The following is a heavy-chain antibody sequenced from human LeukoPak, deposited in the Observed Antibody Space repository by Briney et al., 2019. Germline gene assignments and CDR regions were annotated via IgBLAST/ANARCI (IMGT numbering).Heavy chain of an antibody. V-gene: IGHV3-30*18. CDR3: AKEKDFDRSNLDY. CDR1: GFTFSSYG. D-gene: IGHD3-9*01. CDR2: ISYDGSNK. Sequence: GGSLRLSCAASGFTFSSYGMHWVRQAPGKGLEWVAVISYDGSNKYYADSVKGRFTISRDNSKNTLYLQMNSLRAEDTAVYYCAKEKDFDRSNLDYWGQGTLVTVSS. J-gene: IGHJ4*02.